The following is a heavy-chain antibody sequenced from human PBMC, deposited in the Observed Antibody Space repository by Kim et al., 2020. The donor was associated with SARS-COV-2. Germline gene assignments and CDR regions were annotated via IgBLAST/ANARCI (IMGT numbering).Heavy chain of an antibody. V-gene: IGHV3-21*01. J-gene: IGHJ3*02. CDR1: GFTFSSYS. CDR3: ASPGETYYYDSSGYYYGAFDI. D-gene: IGHD3-22*01. CDR2: ISSSSSYI. Sequence: GGSLRLSCAASGFTFSSYSMNWVRQAPGKGLEWVSSISSSSSYIYYADSVKGRFTISRDNAKNSLYLQMNSLRAEDTAVYYCASPGETYYYDSSGYYYGAFDIWGQGTMVTVSS.